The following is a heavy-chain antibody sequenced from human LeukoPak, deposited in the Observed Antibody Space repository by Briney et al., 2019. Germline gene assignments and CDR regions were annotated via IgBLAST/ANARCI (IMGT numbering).Heavy chain of an antibody. V-gene: IGHV3-74*01. D-gene: IGHD2-15*01. CDR1: GFTFSSEW. CDR3: ASRHCSGGSCYFGGADPFDD. CDR2: INSDGRTT. J-gene: IGHJ4*02. Sequence: QPGGSLRLSCAASGFTFSSEWVHWVRQAPGKELVWVSRINSDGRTTDYADSVKGRFTISRDNSKNTLYLQMNSLRAEDTAVYYCASRHCSGGSCYFGGADPFDDWGQGTLVTVSS.